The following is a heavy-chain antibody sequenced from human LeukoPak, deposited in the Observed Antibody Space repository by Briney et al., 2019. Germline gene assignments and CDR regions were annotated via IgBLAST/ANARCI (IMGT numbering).Heavy chain of an antibody. D-gene: IGHD3-22*01. CDR1: GGSISSYY. CDR3: ARHAYYYDRSGSYEAFDI. CDR2: MYYSGST. V-gene: IGHV4-59*08. J-gene: IGHJ3*02. Sequence: SETLSLTCTVSGGSISSYYWSWIRQPPGKGLEWIGSMYYSGSTNYKPSLKSRVAISVDTSKNQFSLKLSSVTAADTAVYYCARHAYYYDRSGSYEAFDIWGQGTMVTVSS.